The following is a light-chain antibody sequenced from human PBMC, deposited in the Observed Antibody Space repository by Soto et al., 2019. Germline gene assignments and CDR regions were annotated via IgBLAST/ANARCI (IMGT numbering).Light chain of an antibody. Sequence: SALTQPASVSGSPGQSITISCSGTSSDIGAYDHVAWFQQFPGKTPKLVIYSVSNRPSGVSYRFSGSKSGNTASLTISGLQADDHADYHCISSTVSRSYVFGPGTKVTVL. CDR2: SVS. CDR3: ISSTVSRSYV. J-gene: IGLJ1*01. CDR1: SSDIGAYDH. V-gene: IGLV2-14*01.